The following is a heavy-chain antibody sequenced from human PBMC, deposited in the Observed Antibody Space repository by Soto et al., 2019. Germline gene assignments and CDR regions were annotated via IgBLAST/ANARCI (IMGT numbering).Heavy chain of an antibody. V-gene: IGHV3-23*01. CDR3: AKVLYSDTSAYNY. D-gene: IGHD3-22*01. J-gene: IGHJ4*02. Sequence: GGSLRLSCVASGLTFSNYAMSWVRQAPGKGLEWVSSISGTGATSYYADSVKGRFTIARDNSKYTLSLQMNNLRAEDTALYYCAKVLYSDTSAYNYWGPGTLVTVSS. CDR2: ISGTGATS. CDR1: GLTFSNYA.